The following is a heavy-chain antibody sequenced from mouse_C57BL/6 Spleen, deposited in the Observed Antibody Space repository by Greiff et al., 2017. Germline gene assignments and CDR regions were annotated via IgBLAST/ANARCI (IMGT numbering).Heavy chain of an antibody. Sequence: VQLQQSGPELVKPGASVKISCKASGYSFTDYNMNWVKQSNGKSLEWIGVINPNYGTTSYNQKFKGKATLTVNQSSSTAYMQLNSLTSEDSAVYYFARVGVYYDYDDGFAYGGQGTLVTVSA. J-gene: IGHJ3*01. D-gene: IGHD2-4*01. CDR2: INPNYGTT. CDR3: ARVGVYYDYDDGFAY. V-gene: IGHV1-39*01. CDR1: GYSFTDYN.